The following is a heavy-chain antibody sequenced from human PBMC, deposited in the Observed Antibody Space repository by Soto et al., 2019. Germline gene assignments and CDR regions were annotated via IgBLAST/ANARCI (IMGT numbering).Heavy chain of an antibody. D-gene: IGHD6-19*01. CDR1: GGTFSTYT. Sequence: ASVKVSCKASGGTFSTYTITWVRQAPGQGLEWMGRIIPNIGIINYAQKFQGRATISADKFTGTAYMELTGLRSDDTAVYDCARGLDPYYFDPWGQGTLVTVSS. J-gene: IGHJ4*02. CDR3: ARGLDPYYFDP. V-gene: IGHV1-69*02. CDR2: IIPNIGII.